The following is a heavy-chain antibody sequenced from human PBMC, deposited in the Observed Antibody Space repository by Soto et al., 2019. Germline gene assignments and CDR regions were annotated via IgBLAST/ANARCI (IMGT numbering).Heavy chain of an antibody. CDR1: GYTFTSYA. CDR3: ARETFYSSSALDY. Sequence: QVQLVQSGAEVKKPGASVKVSCKASGYTFTSYAMHWVRQAPGQRLEWMGWINAGNGNTKYSQKFQGRVTITRDTSASRAYMELSSLRSEDTAVYYCARETFYSSSALDYWGQGTLVTVSS. V-gene: IGHV1-3*01. CDR2: INAGNGNT. J-gene: IGHJ4*02. D-gene: IGHD6-13*01.